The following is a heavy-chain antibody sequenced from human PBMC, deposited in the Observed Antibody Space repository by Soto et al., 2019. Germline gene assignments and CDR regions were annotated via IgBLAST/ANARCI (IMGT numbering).Heavy chain of an antibody. CDR1: GFTISTYS. Sequence: PGGSLRLSCVASGFTISTYSMNWVRQAPGKGLEWVSSITYSSTYIYYADSVKGRFTISRDNAKNSLYLQMTSLRAEDTAVYYCASMNDYDTNGFDYWGQGTLVTVSS. CDR3: ASMNDYDTNGFDY. D-gene: IGHD3-22*01. V-gene: IGHV3-21*01. CDR2: ITYSSTYI. J-gene: IGHJ4*02.